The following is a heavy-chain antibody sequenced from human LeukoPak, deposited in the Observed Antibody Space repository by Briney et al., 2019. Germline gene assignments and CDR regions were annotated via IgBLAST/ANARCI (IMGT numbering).Heavy chain of an antibody. J-gene: IGHJ5*02. CDR3: ARDRGMAMRLYNWFDP. CDR2: INPNSGGT. CDR1: GYTFTGYY. V-gene: IGHV1-2*02. Sequence: GASVKVSCKASGYTFTGYYMLWVRQAPGQGLEWMGWINPNSGGTNYAQKFQGRVTMTRDTSISTAYMELSRLRSDDTAVYYCARDRGMAMRLYNWFDPWGQGTLVTVSS. D-gene: IGHD1-14*01.